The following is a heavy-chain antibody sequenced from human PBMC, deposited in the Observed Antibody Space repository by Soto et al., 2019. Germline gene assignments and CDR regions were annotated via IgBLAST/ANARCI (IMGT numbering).Heavy chain of an antibody. Sequence: GASVKVSCKASGYTFTSYPTHWVRQAPGQRLEWMGWIDAGNGNTKYSQKFRGRVTFITDTSASTAYRDLSSLRSEDTAVYYCARAGYTDGSPYYGMDVWGQGTTVTV. CDR2: IDAGNGNT. V-gene: IGHV1-3*01. D-gene: IGHD5-18*01. J-gene: IGHJ6*02. CDR3: ARAGYTDGSPYYGMDV. CDR1: GYTFTSYP.